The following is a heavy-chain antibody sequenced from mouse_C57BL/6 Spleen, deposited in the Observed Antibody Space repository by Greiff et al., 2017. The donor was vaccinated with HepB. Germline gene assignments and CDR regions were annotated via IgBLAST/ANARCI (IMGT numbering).Heavy chain of an antibody. CDR3: TREGLTDRVYAMDY. V-gene: IGHV5-9-1*02. Sequence: EVMLVESGEGLVKPGGSLKLSCAASGFTFSSYAMSWVRQTPEKRLEWVAYISSGGDYIYYADTVKGRFTISRDHARNTLYLQMSSLKSEDTAMYYCTREGLTDRVYAMDYWGQGTSVTVSS. CDR2: ISSGGDYI. D-gene: IGHD2-13*01. CDR1: GFTFSSYA. J-gene: IGHJ4*01.